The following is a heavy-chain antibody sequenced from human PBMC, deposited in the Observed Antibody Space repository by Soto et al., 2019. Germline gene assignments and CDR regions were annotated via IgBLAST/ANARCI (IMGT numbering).Heavy chain of an antibody. D-gene: IGHD3-9*01. Sequence: GGSLRLSCEASGFVFRTFRMHWVRRAPGKGLEWLATIRFGGSTARYAESVRGRFKISRDNSMNTLYLQLDRLRVEDTAVYYCVRDRPNTESLTGYFDTWGQGTPVTVSS. CDR2: IRFGGSTA. V-gene: IGHV3-33*01. CDR3: VRDRPNTESLTGYFDT. J-gene: IGHJ4*02. CDR1: GFVFRTFR.